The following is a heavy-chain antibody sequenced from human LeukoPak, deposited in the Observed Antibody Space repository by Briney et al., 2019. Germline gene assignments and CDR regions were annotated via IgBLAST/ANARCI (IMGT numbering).Heavy chain of an antibody. Sequence: SETLSLTRAVYGGSFSGYYWSWIRQPPGKGLEWIGEINHSGSTNYNPSLKSRVTISVDTSKNQFSLKLSSVTAADTAVYYCARRTNTVTTRFNYWGQGTLVTVSS. CDR2: INHSGST. J-gene: IGHJ4*02. CDR3: ARRTNTVTTRFNY. D-gene: IGHD4-17*01. V-gene: IGHV4-34*01. CDR1: GGSFSGYY.